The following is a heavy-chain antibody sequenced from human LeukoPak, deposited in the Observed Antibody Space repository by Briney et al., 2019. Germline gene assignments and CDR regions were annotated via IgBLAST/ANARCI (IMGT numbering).Heavy chain of an antibody. CDR1: GGTFSSYA. CDR3: ARGGDYGDYVGSDY. J-gene: IGHJ4*02. Sequence: GSSVKVSCKASGGTFSSYAISWVRQAPGQGLEWMGGIIPIFGTANYAQKFQGRVTITTDESTSTAYMELSSLRSEDTAVYYCARGGDYGDYVGSDYWGQGTLVTVSS. V-gene: IGHV1-69*05. CDR2: IIPIFGTA. D-gene: IGHD4-17*01.